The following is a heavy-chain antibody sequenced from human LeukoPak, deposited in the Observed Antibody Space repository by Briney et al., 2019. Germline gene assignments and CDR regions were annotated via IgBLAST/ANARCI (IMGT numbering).Heavy chain of an antibody. Sequence: GGSLRLSCAASGFTFSSYDMHWFRQATGKGLEFVSGIGTTGDTYYQGSVKGRFSISRENAKNSLYLQMNSLRAGDTAVYYCARVGYNYGYDYWGQGTLVTVSS. D-gene: IGHD5-18*01. CDR1: GFTFSSYD. J-gene: IGHJ4*02. CDR2: IGTTGDT. CDR3: ARVGYNYGYDY. V-gene: IGHV3-13*01.